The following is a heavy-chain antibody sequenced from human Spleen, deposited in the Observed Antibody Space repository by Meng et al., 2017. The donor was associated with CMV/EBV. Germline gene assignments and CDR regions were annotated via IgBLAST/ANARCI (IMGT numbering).Heavy chain of an antibody. CDR3: ARWGSEDFDY. CDR1: GFTVSSNY. D-gene: IGHD7-27*01. Sequence: LRLSCADSGFTVSSNYMSWVRQAPGKGLEWVSVIYSGGSTYYADSVKGRFTISRDNSKNTLYLQMNSLRAEDTAVYYCARWGSEDFDYWGQGTLVTVSS. CDR2: IYSGGST. V-gene: IGHV3-66*02. J-gene: IGHJ4*02.